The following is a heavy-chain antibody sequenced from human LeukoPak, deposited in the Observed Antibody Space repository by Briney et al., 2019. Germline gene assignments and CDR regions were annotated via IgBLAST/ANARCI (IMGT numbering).Heavy chain of an antibody. Sequence: ASVRVSCKASGYTFTGYYMHWVRQAPGQGLEWMGWINPNTGDTHYAQKFQGRVTLTRDTSITTVYMELSRLTSDDTAVYYCASSSIAVAGKMYYFDYWGQGTLVTVSS. CDR3: ASSSIAVAGKMYYFDY. V-gene: IGHV1-2*02. J-gene: IGHJ4*02. CDR1: GYTFTGYY. CDR2: INPNTGDT. D-gene: IGHD6-19*01.